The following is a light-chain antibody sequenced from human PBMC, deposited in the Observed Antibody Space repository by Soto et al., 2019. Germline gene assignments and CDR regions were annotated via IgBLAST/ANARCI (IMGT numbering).Light chain of an antibody. Sequence: QSALTQPASVSGSPGQSIAISCTGTSSDVGGYNFVSWYQQHPGKAPKLMISDVSNRPSGVSNRFSGSKSGNTASLTISGLQAEDEADYYCSSYSGSSTLVVFGGGTPVTVL. CDR1: SSDVGGYNF. J-gene: IGLJ2*01. CDR2: DVS. CDR3: SSYSGSSTLVV. V-gene: IGLV2-14*03.